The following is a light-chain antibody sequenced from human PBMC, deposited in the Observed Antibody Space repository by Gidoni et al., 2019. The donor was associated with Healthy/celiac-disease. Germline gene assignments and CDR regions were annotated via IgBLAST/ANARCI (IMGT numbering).Light chain of an antibody. CDR3: QQSWT. V-gene: IGKV1-5*03. Sequence: DIQMTQSPSTLSASVGDRVTITCRASQSISSWLAWYQQKPGKAPNLLIYKASSLESGVPSRFSGSGSGTEFTLTISSLQPDDFATYYCQQSWTFGQGTKVEIK. CDR1: QSISSW. J-gene: IGKJ1*01. CDR2: KAS.